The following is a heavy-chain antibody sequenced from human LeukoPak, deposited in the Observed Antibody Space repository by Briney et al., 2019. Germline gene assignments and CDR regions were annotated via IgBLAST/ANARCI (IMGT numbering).Heavy chain of an antibody. Sequence: SQTLSLTCTVSGGSISSGTYYWSWIRQPAGKGLEWIGRIYTSGSTNYNPSLKSRVTISVDTSKNQFSLKLSSVTAADSAVYYCARCSLAFCSSTGCYSNAMDVWGQGTTVTVSS. D-gene: IGHD2-2*01. CDR1: GGSISSGTYY. J-gene: IGHJ6*02. CDR2: IYTSGST. CDR3: ARCSLAFCSSTGCYSNAMDV. V-gene: IGHV4-61*02.